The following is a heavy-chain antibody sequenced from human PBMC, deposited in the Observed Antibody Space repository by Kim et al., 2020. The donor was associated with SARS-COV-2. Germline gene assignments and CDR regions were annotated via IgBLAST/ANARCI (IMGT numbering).Heavy chain of an antibody. Sequence: GGSLRLSCAASGFTFSSYSMNWVRQAPGKGLEWVSSISSSSSYIYYADSVKGRFTISRDNAKNSLYLQMNSLRAEDTAVYYCARVRPVSGFAFDIWGQGTMVTVSS. J-gene: IGHJ3*02. V-gene: IGHV3-21*01. D-gene: IGHD3-22*01. CDR3: ARVRPVSGFAFDI. CDR1: GFTFSSYS. CDR2: ISSSSSYI.